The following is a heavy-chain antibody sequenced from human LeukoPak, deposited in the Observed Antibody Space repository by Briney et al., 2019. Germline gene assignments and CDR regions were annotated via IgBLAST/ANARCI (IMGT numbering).Heavy chain of an antibody. CDR1: GFTFSSYA. V-gene: IGHV3-23*01. D-gene: IGHD3-10*01. J-gene: IGHJ4*02. Sequence: PGGSLRLSCAASGFTFSSYAMSWVRQAPGKGLEWVSAISGRGGSTYYADSVKGRFTISRDNSKNTLYLQMNSLRAEDTAVYYCAKDSTPVLLWFGESQGGDYFDYWGQGTLVTVSS. CDR2: ISGRGGST. CDR3: AKDSTPVLLWFGESQGGDYFDY.